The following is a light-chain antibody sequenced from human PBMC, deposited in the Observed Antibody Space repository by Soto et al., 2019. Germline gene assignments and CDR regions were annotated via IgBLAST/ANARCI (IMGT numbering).Light chain of an antibody. CDR1: QSISGA. Sequence: EIVMTQSPATLSVSPGGRSTLSCRASQSISGALAWYQQKPGQAPRLLIYGASTRATSFPARFSGSGSGTDFTLTISSLQSEDFAVYYCQQYNNWPWTFGQGTKVDIK. CDR3: QQYNNWPWT. V-gene: IGKV3-15*01. J-gene: IGKJ1*01. CDR2: GAS.